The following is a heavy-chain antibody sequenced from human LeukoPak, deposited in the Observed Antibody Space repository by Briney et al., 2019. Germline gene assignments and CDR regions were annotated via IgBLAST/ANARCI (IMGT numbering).Heavy chain of an antibody. CDR1: GFTFSSYE. Sequence: GGSLRLSCAASGFTFSSYEMNWVRQAPGKGLEWVSYISSSGGTIYYADSVKGRFTISRDNAKNSLYLQMNSLRAEDTAVYYCARDYYDSSGYPPHFDYWGQGTLVTVSS. CDR3: ARDYYDSSGYPPHFDY. CDR2: ISSSGGTI. V-gene: IGHV3-48*03. D-gene: IGHD3-22*01. J-gene: IGHJ4*02.